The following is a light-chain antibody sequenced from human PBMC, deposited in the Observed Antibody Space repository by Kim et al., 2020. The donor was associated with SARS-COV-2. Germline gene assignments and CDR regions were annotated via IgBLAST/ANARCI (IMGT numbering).Light chain of an antibody. CDR1: QDISNF. J-gene: IGKJ2*01. Sequence: SASVGARVTITCRANQDISNFLAWFQLKPGKVPKRLIYAASSLQSGVPSRFSGSRSGTEFSLTISSLQPEDSATYYCLQHKGYPYTLGQGTKLEI. CDR2: AAS. CDR3: LQHKGYPYT. V-gene: IGKV1-17*03.